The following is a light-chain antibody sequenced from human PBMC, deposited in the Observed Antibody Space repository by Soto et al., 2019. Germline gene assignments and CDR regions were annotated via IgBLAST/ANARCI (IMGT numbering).Light chain of an antibody. CDR2: WAS. CDR3: QQYYTTPLT. CDR1: QSVLYSSNHQNY. J-gene: IGKJ4*01. V-gene: IGKV4-1*01. Sequence: DSVMTQSPDSLAVSLGERATINCKPSQSVLYSSNHQNYLAWYQQKPGQPPQLLIYWASTRESGVPDRFSGSGSGTDFTLTISSLQAEDVAVYYCQQYYTTPLTFGGGTKVDIK.